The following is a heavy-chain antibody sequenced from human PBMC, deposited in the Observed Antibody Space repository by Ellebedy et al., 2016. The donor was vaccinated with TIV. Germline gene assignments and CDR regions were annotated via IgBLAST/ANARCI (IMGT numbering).Heavy chain of an antibody. D-gene: IGHD2/OR15-2a*01. CDR1: GYTFTKYG. J-gene: IGHJ5*02. V-gene: IGHV1-18*01. CDR2: ISGYNGDT. Sequence: ASVKVSCKASGYTFTKYGISWVRQAPGQGLEWMGWISGYNGDTNYAQKFQGRVTMTIDTFSSTAYMELRSLSSDDTAMYFCARGFYEKFNPWGQGTLVTVSS. CDR3: ARGFYEKFNP.